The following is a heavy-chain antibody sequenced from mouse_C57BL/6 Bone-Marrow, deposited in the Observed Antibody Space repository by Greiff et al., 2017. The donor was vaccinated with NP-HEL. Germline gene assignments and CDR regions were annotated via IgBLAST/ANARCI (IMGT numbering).Heavy chain of an antibody. V-gene: IGHV5-4*03. CDR2: ISDGGSYT. CDR3: ARGDDYYAMDY. Sequence: EVNVVESGGGLVKPGGSLKLSCAASGFTFSSYAMSWVRQTPEKRLEWVATISDGGSYTYYPDNVKGRFTISRDNAKNNLYLQMSHLKSEDTAMYDCARGDDYYAMDYWGQGTSVTVSS. CDR1: GFTFSSYA. J-gene: IGHJ4*01.